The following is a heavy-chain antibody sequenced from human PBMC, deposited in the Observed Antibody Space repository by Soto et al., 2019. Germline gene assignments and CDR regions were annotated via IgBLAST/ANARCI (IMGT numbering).Heavy chain of an antibody. V-gene: IGHV1-69*01. Sequence: QVQLVQSGAEVKKPGSSVKVSCKTSGGTFSSYAFNWVRQAPGQGLEWLGGIIPIFGSGYHAQKFQGRVTVTADESTTTAYMELSSLRSEDSAIYYCARGDAAVDGLIHYWGQGTLVIVSS. J-gene: IGHJ4*02. CDR1: GGTFSSYA. CDR3: ARGDAAVDGLIHY. D-gene: IGHD6-19*01. CDR2: IIPIFGSG.